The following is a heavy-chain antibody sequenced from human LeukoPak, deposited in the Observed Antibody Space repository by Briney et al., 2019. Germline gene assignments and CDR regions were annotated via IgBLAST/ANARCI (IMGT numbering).Heavy chain of an antibody. J-gene: IGHJ4*01. CDR1: GFNFANYA. CDR2: ISDRGGDT. V-gene: IGHV3-23*01. D-gene: IGHD3-22*01. Sequence: GRSLRLSCAASGFNFANYAVTWVRQAPGKGLEWVSSISDRGGDTYYADSVKGRLTISRDNSKNTLYLQMNSLKADDTALYYCAKVVLNNDNSGYSGFDYWGQGTLVTVSS. CDR3: AKVVLNNDNSGYSGFDY.